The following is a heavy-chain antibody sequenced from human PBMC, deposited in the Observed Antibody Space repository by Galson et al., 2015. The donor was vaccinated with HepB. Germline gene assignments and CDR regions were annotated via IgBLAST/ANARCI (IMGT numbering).Heavy chain of an antibody. CDR1: GFTFSIYS. CDR3: ARGVDSHYGMDV. J-gene: IGHJ6*02. CDR2: ISSSSSFK. D-gene: IGHD2-15*01. V-gene: IGHV3-21*01. Sequence: SLRLSCAASGFTFSIYSMNWVRQAPGKGLEWVSSISSSSSFKYYADSVKGRFIISRDNAKNSLYLQVNSLRAEDTAVYFCARGVDSHYGMDVWGQGTTVTVSS.